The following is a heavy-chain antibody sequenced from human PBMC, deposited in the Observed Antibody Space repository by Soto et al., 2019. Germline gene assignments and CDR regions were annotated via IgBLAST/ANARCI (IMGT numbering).Heavy chain of an antibody. J-gene: IGHJ4*02. CDR2: ISYDGSNK. CDR1: GFTFSSYG. CDR3: AKKGNYGGNSGPFDY. V-gene: IGHV3-30*18. D-gene: IGHD4-17*01. Sequence: QVQLVESGGGVVQPGRSLRLSCAASGFTFSSYGMHWVRQAPGKGLEWVAVISYDGSNKYYADSVKGRFTISRDNSKNPLYLQMNSLRAEDTAVYYCAKKGNYGGNSGPFDYWGQGTLVTVSS.